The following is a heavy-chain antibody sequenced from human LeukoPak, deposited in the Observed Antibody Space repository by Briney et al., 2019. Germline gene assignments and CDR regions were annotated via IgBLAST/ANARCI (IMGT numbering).Heavy chain of an antibody. CDR1: GGSFSGYY. J-gene: IGHJ4*02. CDR2: INHSGST. D-gene: IGHD2-15*01. Sequence: SETLSLTCAVYGGSFSGYYWSWIRQPPGKGLEWIGEINHSGSTNYNPSLKSRVTISVDTSKNQLSLKLSSVTAADTAVYYCATVSGGSRKSVDYWGQGTLVTVSS. V-gene: IGHV4-34*01. CDR3: ATVSGGSRKSVDY.